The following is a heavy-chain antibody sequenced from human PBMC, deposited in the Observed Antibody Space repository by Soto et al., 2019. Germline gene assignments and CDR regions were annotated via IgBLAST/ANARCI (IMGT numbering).Heavy chain of an antibody. V-gene: IGHV3-30*18. J-gene: IGHJ6*02. Sequence: GGSLRLSCAASGFTFSSYGMHWVRQAPGKGLEWVAVISYDGSNKYYADSVKGRFTISRDNSKNTLYLQMNSLRAEDTAVYYCANLDTATSTRLMDVWGQGTTVTVSS. D-gene: IGHD5-18*01. CDR2: ISYDGSNK. CDR1: GFTFSSYG. CDR3: ANLDTATSTRLMDV.